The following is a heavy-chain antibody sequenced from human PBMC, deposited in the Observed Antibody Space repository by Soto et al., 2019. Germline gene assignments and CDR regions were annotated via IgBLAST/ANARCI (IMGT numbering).Heavy chain of an antibody. CDR3: ASPGGYGYGAYYGMDV. CDR1: GYSFTSYW. Sequence: LGESLKISCKGSGYSFTSYWISWVRQMPGKGLEWMGRIDPSDSYTNYSPSFQGHVTISADKSISTAYLQWSSLKASDTAMYYCASPGGYGYGAYYGMDVWGQGTTVTVSS. D-gene: IGHD5-18*01. V-gene: IGHV5-10-1*01. CDR2: IDPSDSYT. J-gene: IGHJ6*02.